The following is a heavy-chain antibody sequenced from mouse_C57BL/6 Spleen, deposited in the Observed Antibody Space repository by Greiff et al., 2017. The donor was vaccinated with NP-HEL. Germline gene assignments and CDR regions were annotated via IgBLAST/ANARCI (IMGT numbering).Heavy chain of an antibody. V-gene: IGHV3-6*01. Sequence: EVKLQESGPGLVKPSQSLSLTCSVTGYSITSGYYWNWIRQFPGNKLEWMGYISYDGSNNYNPSLKNRISITRDTSKNQFFLKLNSVTTEDTATYYCARGENYYGSYWYFDVWGTGTTVTVSS. CDR3: ARGENYYGSYWYFDV. D-gene: IGHD1-1*01. CDR2: ISYDGSN. J-gene: IGHJ1*03. CDR1: GYSITSGYY.